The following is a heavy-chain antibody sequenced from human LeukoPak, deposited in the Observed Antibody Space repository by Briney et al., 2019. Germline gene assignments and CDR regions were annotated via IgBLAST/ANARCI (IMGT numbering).Heavy chain of an antibody. V-gene: IGHV3-74*01. Sequence: GGSLRLSCAASGFTFSSYWMHWVRQAPGKGLVWVSRINGDGSSTSYADSVKGRFTISRDNAKNTLYLQMNSLRAEDTAVYYCARDRIQQGYVDYWGQGTLVTVSS. CDR3: ARDRIQQGYVDY. CDR1: GFTFSSYW. D-gene: IGHD2-15*01. CDR2: INGDGSST. J-gene: IGHJ4*02.